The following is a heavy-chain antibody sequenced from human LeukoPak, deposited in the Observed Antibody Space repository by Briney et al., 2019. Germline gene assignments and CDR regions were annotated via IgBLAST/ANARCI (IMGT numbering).Heavy chain of an antibody. CDR1: GFTFSSCG. J-gene: IGHJ5*01. CDR3: AKDRSTGWYAGFDF. V-gene: IGHV3-30*18. Sequence: GGSLRLSCAASGFTFSSCGMHWVRQAPGKGLEWVAYISYDGIYKNYTDSVKGRFTIARDNSKTTLSLQMISLRPEDSAVYFCAKDRSTGWYAGFDFWGQGTLVTVSS. CDR2: ISYDGIYK. D-gene: IGHD6-19*01.